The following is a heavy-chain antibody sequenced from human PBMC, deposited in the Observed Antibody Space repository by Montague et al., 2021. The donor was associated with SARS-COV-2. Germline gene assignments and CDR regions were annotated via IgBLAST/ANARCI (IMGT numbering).Heavy chain of an antibody. Sequence: SETLSLTCTVSGGSVSSGGYYWSWIRQPPGKGLEWIGYIYYSGSTXYNPSLKGRVTISLDTSKNQFSLKLTSVTAADTAVYYCARVSLAAAATRSDYWGQGTLVTVSS. J-gene: IGHJ4*02. CDR1: GGSVSSGGYY. CDR2: IYYSGST. CDR3: ARVSLAAAATRSDY. V-gene: IGHV4-61*08. D-gene: IGHD6-13*01.